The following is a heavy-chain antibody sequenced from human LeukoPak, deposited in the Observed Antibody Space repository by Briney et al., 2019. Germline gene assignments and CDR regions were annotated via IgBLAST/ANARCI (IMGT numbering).Heavy chain of an antibody. CDR2: INPSSGGT. CDR1: GYTFTGYY. CDR3: ARVPGKQLVGALGY. V-gene: IGHV1-2*02. J-gene: IGHJ4*02. D-gene: IGHD6-13*01. Sequence: VASVKVSCKASGYTFTGYYMHWVRQAPGQGLEWMGWINPSSGGTNYAQKFQGRVTMTRDTSISTAYMELSRLTSDDTAVYYCARVPGKQLVGALGYWGQGTLVTVSS.